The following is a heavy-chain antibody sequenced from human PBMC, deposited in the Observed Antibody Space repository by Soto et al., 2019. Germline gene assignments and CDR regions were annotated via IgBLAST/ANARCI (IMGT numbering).Heavy chain of an antibody. CDR3: ASGIQPGPRRINNGYSG. D-gene: IGHD3-22*01. V-gene: IGHV1-69*12. CDR2: VIPMFGTA. Sequence: QVQLVQSGAEVKKPESSVKVSCKAPGGTFSTYAISWVRQAPGQGLEWMGGVIPMFGTANYAQRFQDRVTSTADESTNTVYMELGSLRSEDTAVYFCASGIQPGPRRINNGYSGWGQGPLVTVSS. CDR1: GGTFSTYA. J-gene: IGHJ4*02.